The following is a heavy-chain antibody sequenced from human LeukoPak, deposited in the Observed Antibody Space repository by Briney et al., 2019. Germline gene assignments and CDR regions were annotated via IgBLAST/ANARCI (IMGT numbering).Heavy chain of an antibody. CDR2: IIWNSDSI. V-gene: IGHV3-9*01. Sequence: PGRSLRLSCAPSGFTFDDYATHWVPQAPGKGLEWVSGIIWNSDSIGYADSVKGRFTISRDNAKNSLYLQMNSLRAEDTALYYCAKDISVGATPYYFDYWGQGTLVTVSS. J-gene: IGHJ4*02. CDR3: AKDISVGATPYYFDY. D-gene: IGHD1-26*01. CDR1: GFTFDDYA.